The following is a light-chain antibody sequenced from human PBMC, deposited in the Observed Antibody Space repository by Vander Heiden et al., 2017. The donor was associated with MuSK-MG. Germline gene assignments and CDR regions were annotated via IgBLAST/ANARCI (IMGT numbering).Light chain of an antibody. CDR2: EVS. V-gene: IGLV2-14*01. CDR3: SSYTSSSNYV. Sequence: QSALTQPASVSGSPGQSITISCTGTSSDVGGDNFVSWDQQHPGNAPRLMIYEVSNRPSGVSTRFSGSKSGTTASLTISGPQAEDAADYYCSSYTSSSNYVFGTGTKVTVL. CDR1: SSDVGGDNF. J-gene: IGLJ1*01.